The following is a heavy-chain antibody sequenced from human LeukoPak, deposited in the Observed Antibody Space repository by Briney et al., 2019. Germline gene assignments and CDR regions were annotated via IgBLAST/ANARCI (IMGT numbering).Heavy chain of an antibody. CDR3: ARMFLGLYIYS. CDR1: GFTFSSYA. J-gene: IGHJ5*01. V-gene: IGHV3-23*01. D-gene: IGHD3-9*01. CDR2: ISGSGGYT. Sequence: GGSLRLSCAVAGFTFSSYAMSWVRQAPGKGLEWVSGISGSGGYTYYADSVKGRFTFSRDNPKNTLYLEMSSLRAEDTVVYYCARMFLGLYIYSGGQGTLVTVSS.